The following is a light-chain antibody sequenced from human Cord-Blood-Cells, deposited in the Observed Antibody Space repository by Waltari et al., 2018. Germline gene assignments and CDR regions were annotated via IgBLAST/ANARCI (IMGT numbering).Light chain of an antibody. Sequence: QSALTQPPSASGSPGQSVTISCTGTSSDVGGYNYVSWYQQHPGKAPKPMIYEVSKRPSGGPDRFSGCKSGNTASLTVSGLQAEDEAEYYCSSYAGSNNVVFGGGTKLTVL. CDR3: SSYAGSNNVV. CDR2: EVS. V-gene: IGLV2-8*01. CDR1: SSDVGGYNY. J-gene: IGLJ2*01.